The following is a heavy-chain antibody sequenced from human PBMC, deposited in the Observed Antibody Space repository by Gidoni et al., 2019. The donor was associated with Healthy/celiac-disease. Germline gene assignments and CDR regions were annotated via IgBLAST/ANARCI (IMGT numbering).Heavy chain of an antibody. J-gene: IGHJ6*02. CDR1: GFTFSSYG. D-gene: IGHD1-7*01. Sequence: QVQLVESGGGVVQPGRSLRLSCAASGFTFSSYGMHWVRQAPGKGLEWVAVIWYDGSNKYYADSVKGRFTISRDNSKNTLYLQMNSLRAEDTAVYYCARGRELRNPPLGMDVWGQGTTVTVSS. V-gene: IGHV3-33*01. CDR2: IWYDGSNK. CDR3: ARGRELRNPPLGMDV.